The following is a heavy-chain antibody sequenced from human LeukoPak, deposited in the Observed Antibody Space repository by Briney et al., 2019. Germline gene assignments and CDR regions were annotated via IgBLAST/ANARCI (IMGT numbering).Heavy chain of an antibody. J-gene: IGHJ6*03. CDR2: ISGSGGST. CDR1: GFTFSSYA. Sequence: GGSLRLSCAASGFTFSSYAMSWVRQAPGKGLEWVSAISGSGGSTYYADSVKGRFTISRDNSKNTLYLQMHSLRAEDTAVYYCAKDGYDYYYYYMDVWGKGTTVTVSS. V-gene: IGHV3-23*01. D-gene: IGHD1-1*01. CDR3: AKDGYDYYYYYMDV.